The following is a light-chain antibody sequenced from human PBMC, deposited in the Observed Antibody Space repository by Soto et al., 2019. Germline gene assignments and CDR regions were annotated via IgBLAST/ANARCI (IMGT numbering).Light chain of an antibody. CDR1: SSNIGAGYD. CDR3: QSYDSSLSGVV. J-gene: IGLJ2*01. V-gene: IGLV1-40*01. Sequence: QPVLTQPPSVSGAPGQRVTISCTGSSSNIGAGYDVHWYQQLPGTAPKLLIYGNSNRPSGVPDRFSGSKSGTSASLAITGLQAGDEADYYCQSYDSSLSGVVFGGGTQLTAL. CDR2: GNS.